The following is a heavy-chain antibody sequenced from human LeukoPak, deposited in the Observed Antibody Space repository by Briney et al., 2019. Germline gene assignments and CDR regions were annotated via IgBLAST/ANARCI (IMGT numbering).Heavy chain of an antibody. J-gene: IGHJ4*02. D-gene: IGHD2-21*01. CDR1: GGSISSSSYY. CDR3: ARFVVPTWASYFDY. Sequence: SETLSLTCTVSGGSISSSSYYWDWIRQPPGKRLEWIGSIYYSGSTHYNPSLKSRVTISVDTSKNQFSLKLSSVTAADTAVYYCARFVVPTWASYFDYWGQGILVTVSS. V-gene: IGHV4-39*01. CDR2: IYYSGST.